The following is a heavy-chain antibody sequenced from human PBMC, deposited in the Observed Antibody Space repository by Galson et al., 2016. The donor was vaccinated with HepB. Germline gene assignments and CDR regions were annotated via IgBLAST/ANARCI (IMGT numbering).Heavy chain of an antibody. CDR2: INDGDGST. J-gene: IGHJ4*02. D-gene: IGHD3/OR15-3a*01. CDR3: ARDDATDGPIILDY. V-gene: IGHV1-3*01. CDR1: GYSFKTYG. Sequence: SVKVSCKASGYSFKTYGIHWVRQAPGQRPEWMGWINDGDGSTLHSQRFRGRVTFTRDTSASTAYMELSSLIFEDTAVYFCARDDATDGPIILDYWGQGTLVTVSS.